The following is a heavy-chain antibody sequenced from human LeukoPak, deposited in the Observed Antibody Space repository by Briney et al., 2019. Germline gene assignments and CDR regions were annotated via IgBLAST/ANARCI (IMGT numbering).Heavy chain of an antibody. V-gene: IGHV3-21*01. Sequence: GGSLRLPCAASGFTFSSYSMNWVRQAPGKGLEWVSSISSSSSYIYYADSVKGRFTISRDNAKNSLYLQMNSLRAEDTAVYYCARGMGITMIDCWGQGTLVTVSS. J-gene: IGHJ4*02. D-gene: IGHD3-22*01. CDR3: ARGMGITMIDC. CDR2: ISSSSSYI. CDR1: GFTFSSYS.